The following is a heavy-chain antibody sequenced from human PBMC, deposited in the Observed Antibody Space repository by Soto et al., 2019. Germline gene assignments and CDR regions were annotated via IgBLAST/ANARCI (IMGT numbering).Heavy chain of an antibody. J-gene: IGHJ4*02. Sequence: GGSLRLSCAASGFTFSSYAMSWVRQAPGKGLEWVSAISGSGGSTYYADSVKGRFTISRDNSKNTLYLQMNSLRAEDTAVYYCARHRSRLQTPDYWGQGTLVTVSS. D-gene: IGHD4-4*01. CDR3: ARHRSRLQTPDY. V-gene: IGHV3-23*01. CDR2: ISGSGGST. CDR1: GFTFSSYA.